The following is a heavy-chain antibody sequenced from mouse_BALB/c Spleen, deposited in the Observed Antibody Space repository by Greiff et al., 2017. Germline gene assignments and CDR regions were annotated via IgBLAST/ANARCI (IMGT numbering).Heavy chain of an antibody. D-gene: IGHD4-1*02. Sequence: QVQLQQPGAELVKPGASVKLSCKASGYTFTSYWMHWVKQRPGQGLEWIGEINPSNGRTNYNEKFKSKATLTVDKSSSTAYMQLSSLTSEDSAVYYYASNWGFDYWGQGTTLTVSS. CDR2: INPSNGRT. CDR3: ASNWGFDY. V-gene: IGHV1S81*02. CDR1: GYTFTSYW. J-gene: IGHJ2*01.